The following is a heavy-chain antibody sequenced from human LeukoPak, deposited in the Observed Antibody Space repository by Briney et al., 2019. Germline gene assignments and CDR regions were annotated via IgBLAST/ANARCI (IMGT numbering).Heavy chain of an antibody. CDR2: IYYGGHT. V-gene: IGHV4-59*01. J-gene: IGHJ4*02. CDR1: GGSISSYY. CDR3: ARRYSSGWYHFDY. D-gene: IGHD6-19*01. Sequence: PSETLSLTCTVSGGSISSYYWSWIRQPPGKGLEWIGYIYYGGHTNYNPALKSRVTISVDTSKNQFSLKLTSVTAADTAVYYCARRYSSGWYHFDYWGQGTLITVSS.